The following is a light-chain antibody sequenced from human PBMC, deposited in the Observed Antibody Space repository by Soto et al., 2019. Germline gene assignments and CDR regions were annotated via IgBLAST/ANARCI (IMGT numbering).Light chain of an antibody. Sequence: QSALTQPASVSGSPGQSITFSCTGTSSDIGVYNYVSWYQLHPDKVPKLIIYEVNKRPSGVPDRFSGSKSGSTASLTVSGLQAEDEADYFCSSYAGSKNFILFGGGTQLTVL. CDR3: SSYAGSKNFIL. V-gene: IGLV2-8*01. CDR1: SSDIGVYNY. J-gene: IGLJ2*01. CDR2: EVN.